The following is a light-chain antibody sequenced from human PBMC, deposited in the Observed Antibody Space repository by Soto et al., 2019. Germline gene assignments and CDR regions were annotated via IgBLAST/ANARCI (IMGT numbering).Light chain of an antibody. CDR2: KAS. CDR3: QQYDGYSRT. Sequence: DVQMTQSPSTLSASVGDRVTITCRASQSISGWLAWYQQRPGKAPKLMIYKASTLETGVPSRFSGSGSGTEFTLTINNLQPDDFATYYCQQYDGYSRTFGQGTKVDNK. CDR1: QSISGW. V-gene: IGKV1-5*03. J-gene: IGKJ1*01.